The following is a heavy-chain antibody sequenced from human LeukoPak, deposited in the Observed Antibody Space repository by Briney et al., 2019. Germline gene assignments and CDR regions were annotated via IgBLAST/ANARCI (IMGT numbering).Heavy chain of an antibody. J-gene: IGHJ4*02. V-gene: IGHV4-59*01. CDR3: ANSGYSYTHFDY. CDR1: GGSISSYY. Sequence: PLETLSLTCTVSGGSISSYYWSWIRQPPGKGLEWIGYIYYTGSTNYNPSLKGRVTISVDTSKNQFSLKLSSVTAADTAVYYCANSGYSYTHFDYWGQGTLVTVSS. D-gene: IGHD5-18*01. CDR2: IYYTGST.